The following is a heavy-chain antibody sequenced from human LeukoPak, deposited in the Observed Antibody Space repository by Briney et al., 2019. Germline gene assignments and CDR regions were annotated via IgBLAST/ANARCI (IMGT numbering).Heavy chain of an antibody. CDR1: GGSISTYY. CDR3: ARPPLYNSGWFWGNFED. D-gene: IGHD6-19*01. J-gene: IGHJ4*02. Sequence: SSETLSLTCTVSGGSISTYYWSWIRQSPGKGLEWIGEMKRSGSANYNPSLKSRVIISLDTSKNQLSLNLSSVTAADTAVFYCARPPLYNSGWFWGNFEDWGQGTLVTVSS. V-gene: IGHV4-34*01. CDR2: MKRSGSA.